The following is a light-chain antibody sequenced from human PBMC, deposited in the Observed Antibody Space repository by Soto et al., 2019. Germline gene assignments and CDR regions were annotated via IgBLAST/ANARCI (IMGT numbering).Light chain of an antibody. CDR2: DVN. CDR1: SSDVGRYNY. V-gene: IGLV2-14*03. J-gene: IGLJ3*02. CDR3: SSYTSSNTVV. Sequence: QAVVTQPASVSGSPGQSITISCTGTSSDVGRYNYVSWYQQHPGKAPKLMIYDVNHRPSGVSNRFSGSKSGNTASLSISWLQAEDEADYYCSSYTSSNTVVFGGGTKLTVL.